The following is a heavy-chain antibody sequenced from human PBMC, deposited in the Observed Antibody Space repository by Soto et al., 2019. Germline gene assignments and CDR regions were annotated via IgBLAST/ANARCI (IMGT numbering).Heavy chain of an antibody. D-gene: IGHD2-15*01. Sequence: PSEILSLTCTVSGGSIISGGYYWIWIRQHPGKGLEWIGYIYYSGSTYYNPSLKSRVTISVDTSKNQFSLKLSSVTAADTAVYYCASLGYCSGGSCNRDWFDPWGQGTLVTVSS. V-gene: IGHV4-31*03. CDR1: GGSIISGGYY. CDR3: ASLGYCSGGSCNRDWFDP. CDR2: IYYSGST. J-gene: IGHJ5*02.